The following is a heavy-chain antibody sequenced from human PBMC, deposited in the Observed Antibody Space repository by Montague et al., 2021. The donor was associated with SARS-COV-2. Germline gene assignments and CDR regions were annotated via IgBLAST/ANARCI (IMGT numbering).Heavy chain of an antibody. CDR1: GGSISSYY. CDR3: ARTYYYGSVVWFDP. V-gene: IGHV4-59*08. J-gene: IGHJ5*02. D-gene: IGHD3-10*01. CDR2: IYYSGST. Sequence: SETLSLTCTVSGGSISSYYWSWIRQSPGKGLEWIGYIYYSGSTNYNPSLKSRVTISVDTSKNQFSLKLSSVTAADTAVYYCARTYYYGSVVWFDPWGQGTLVTVSS.